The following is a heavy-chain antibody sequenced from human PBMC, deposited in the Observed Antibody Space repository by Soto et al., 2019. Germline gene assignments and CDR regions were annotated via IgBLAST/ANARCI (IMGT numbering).Heavy chain of an antibody. D-gene: IGHD6-19*01. CDR2: ISSTGGTK. CDR1: GFTFSSYA. CDR3: ARDVSGFVRFDD. J-gene: IGHJ4*02. Sequence: GGSLRLSCAASGFTFSSYALNWVRQVPGKGLEWLSYISSTGGTKYYADSVEGRFAISRDNAKNLLELQMNSLRDEDTALYYCARDVSGFVRFDDWGQGTLVTVSS. V-gene: IGHV3-48*02.